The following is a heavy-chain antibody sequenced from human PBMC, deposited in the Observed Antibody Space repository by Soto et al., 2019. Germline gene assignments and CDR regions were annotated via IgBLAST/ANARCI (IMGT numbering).Heavy chain of an antibody. Sequence: EVQLLESGGGLVQPGGSLRLSCAASGFTFSNYAMSWVRQAPGKGLERVSTISGSGGGIFYVDSVRGRFTISRDNSKNTLYLHMDSLLAEDTALYYCAKDVDYITPYSFDYWGQGVLVTVSS. V-gene: IGHV3-23*01. CDR1: GFTFSNYA. J-gene: IGHJ4*02. CDR2: ISGSGGGI. D-gene: IGHD4-4*01. CDR3: AKDVDYITPYSFDY.